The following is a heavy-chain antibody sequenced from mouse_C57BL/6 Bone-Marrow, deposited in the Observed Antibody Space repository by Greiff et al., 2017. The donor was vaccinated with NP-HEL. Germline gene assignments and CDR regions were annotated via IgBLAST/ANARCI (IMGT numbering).Heavy chain of an antibody. Sequence: QSGGSLKLSCAASGFTFSDYGIAWVRQATRKGPEWVAFIRNLAYSIYYADTVTGRFTIFRDNAKNTLYLEMNSLRSEDTAMYYCARRGVRQLDRYYAMDYWGQGTAVTVSA. D-gene: IGHD2-14*01. J-gene: IGHJ4*01. CDR2: IRNLAYSI. CDR3: ARRGVRQLDRYYAMDY. V-gene: IGHV5-15*04. CDR1: GFTFSDYG.